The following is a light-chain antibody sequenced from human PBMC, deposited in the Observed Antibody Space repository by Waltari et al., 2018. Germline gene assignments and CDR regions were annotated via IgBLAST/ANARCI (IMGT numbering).Light chain of an antibody. Sequence: DIQLTQSPSFLSASVGDSVSITCRASQDINNYLAWFQVRPGEAPKVLIYSTSTLQSGVPSRFSGSGFGTDFTLTISSLQPEDFGTYYCQQLNSYPLTFGGGTKVEIK. V-gene: IGKV1-9*01. J-gene: IGKJ4*01. CDR2: STS. CDR3: QQLNSYPLT. CDR1: QDINNY.